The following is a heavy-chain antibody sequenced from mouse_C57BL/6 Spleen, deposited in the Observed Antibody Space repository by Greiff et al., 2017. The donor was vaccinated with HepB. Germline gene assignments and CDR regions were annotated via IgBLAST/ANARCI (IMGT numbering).Heavy chain of an antibody. J-gene: IGHJ2*01. D-gene: IGHD2-4*01. Sequence: LVESGGGLVQPGGSMKLSCVASGFTFSNYWMNWVRQSPEKGLEWVAQIRLKSDNYATHYAESVKGRFTISRDDSKSIVYLQMNNLRAEDTGIYYCTGWVDYEVYFDDWGQGTTLTVSS. CDR3: TGWVDYEVYFDD. CDR2: IRLKSDNYAT. CDR1: GFTFSNYW. V-gene: IGHV6-3*01.